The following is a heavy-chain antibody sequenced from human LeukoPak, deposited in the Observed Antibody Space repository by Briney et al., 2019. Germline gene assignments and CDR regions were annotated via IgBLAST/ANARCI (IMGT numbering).Heavy chain of an antibody. CDR2: ISAYNGNT. Sequence: ASVKVSCKASGGTFSSYAISWVRQAPGQGLEWVGWISAYNGNTNYAQKLQGRVTMTTDTSTSTAYMELRSLRSDDTAVYYCARDLYYYDSSGYYYVFPNDAFDIWGQGTMVTVSS. CDR3: ARDLYYYDSSGYYYVFPNDAFDI. V-gene: IGHV1-18*01. D-gene: IGHD3-22*01. CDR1: GGTFSSYA. J-gene: IGHJ3*02.